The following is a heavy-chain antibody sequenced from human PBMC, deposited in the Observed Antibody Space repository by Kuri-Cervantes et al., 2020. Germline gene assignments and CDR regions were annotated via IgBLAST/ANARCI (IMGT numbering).Heavy chain of an antibody. CDR3: ARDRLAYYYDSSGYYYFDY. CDR2: IKQDGSEK. Sequence: GESLKISCAASGFTFSSYSMSWVRQAPGKGLEWVANIKQDGSEKYYVDSVKGRFTISRDNAKNSLYLQMNSLRAEDTAVYYCARDRLAYYYDSSGYYYFDYWGQGTLVTVSS. J-gene: IGHJ4*02. V-gene: IGHV3-7*01. D-gene: IGHD3-22*01. CDR1: GFTFSSYS.